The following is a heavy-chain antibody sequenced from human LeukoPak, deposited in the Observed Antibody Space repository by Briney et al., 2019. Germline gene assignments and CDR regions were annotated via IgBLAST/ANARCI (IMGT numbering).Heavy chain of an antibody. CDR1: GGSITNNSYY. CDR3: ARTRTERWLLYEFDY. J-gene: IGHJ4*02. CDR2: IYYSGTT. D-gene: IGHD5-24*01. Sequence: SETLSLTCTVSGGSITNNSYYWGWIRQPPGKGLEWIGSIYYSGTTYYSPSLRSRFTISVDTSKNQFSLKVRSVTAADTAVYYCARTRTERWLLYEFDYWGQGTLVTVSS. V-gene: IGHV4-39*07.